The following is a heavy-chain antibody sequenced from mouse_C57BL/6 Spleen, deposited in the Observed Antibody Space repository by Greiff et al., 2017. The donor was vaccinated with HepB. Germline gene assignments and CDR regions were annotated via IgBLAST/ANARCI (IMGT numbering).Heavy chain of an antibody. CDR3: ARGPWNGSSYDGYFDV. V-gene: IGHV1-64*01. J-gene: IGHJ1*03. Sequence: VQLQQSGAELVKPGASVKLSCKASGYTFTSYWMHWVKQRPGQGLEWIGMIHPNSGSTNYNEKFKSKATLTVDKSSSTAYMQLSSLTSEDSAVYYCARGPWNGSSYDGYFDVWGTGTTVTVSS. CDR2: IHPNSGST. D-gene: IGHD1-1*01. CDR1: GYTFTSYW.